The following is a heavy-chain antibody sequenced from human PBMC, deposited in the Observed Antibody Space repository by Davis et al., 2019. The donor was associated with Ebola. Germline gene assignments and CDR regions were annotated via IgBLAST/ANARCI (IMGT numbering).Heavy chain of an antibody. CDR3: AKDHPITMIVVVILGAFDI. J-gene: IGHJ3*02. CDR2: ISGSGGST. Sequence: PGGSLRLSCAASGFTFSSYAMSWVRQAPGKGLEWVSAISGSGGSTYYADSVKGRFTISRDNSKNTLYLQMNSLRAEDTAVYYCAKDHPITMIVVVILGAFDIWGQGTMVTVSS. CDR1: GFTFSSYA. D-gene: IGHD3-22*01. V-gene: IGHV3-23*01.